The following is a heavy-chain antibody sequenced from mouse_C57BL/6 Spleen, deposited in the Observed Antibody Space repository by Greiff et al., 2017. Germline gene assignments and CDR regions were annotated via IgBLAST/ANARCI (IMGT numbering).Heavy chain of an antibody. CDR3: ARYGSNLYWYFDV. D-gene: IGHD1-1*01. Sequence: DVKLVESEGGLVQPGSSMKLSCTASGFTFSDYYMAWVRQVPEKGLEWVANINYDGSSTYYLDSLKSRFIISRDNAKNILYLQMSSLKSEDTAAYYCARYGSNLYWYFDVWGTGTTVTVSS. V-gene: IGHV5-16*01. CDR2: INYDGSST. CDR1: GFTFSDYY. J-gene: IGHJ1*03.